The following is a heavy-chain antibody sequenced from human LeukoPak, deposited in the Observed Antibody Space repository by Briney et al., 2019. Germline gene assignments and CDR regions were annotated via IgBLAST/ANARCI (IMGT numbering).Heavy chain of an antibody. CDR1: GRSTSSGSYY. CDR3: ARRYCGGDCRGYYYSYYMDV. Sequence: SQTLSPTCIVSGRSTSSGSYYWNWLRQPAGKGLEGFSRIYTSQSTNNNPSLKSRITISVGACKNQFSLRLSSVTAADTAGYYFARRYCGGDCRGYYYSYYMDVGGGGTTVTIS. D-gene: IGHD2-21*02. J-gene: IGHJ6*03. V-gene: IGHV4-61*02. CDR2: IYTSQST.